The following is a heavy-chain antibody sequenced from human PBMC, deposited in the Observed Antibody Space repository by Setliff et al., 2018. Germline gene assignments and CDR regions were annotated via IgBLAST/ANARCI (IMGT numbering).Heavy chain of an antibody. J-gene: IGHJ4*02. CDR1: GGSITNINYY. Sequence: SETLSLTCAVSGGSITNINYYWGLIRQPPGKGLEWIGSIFYSGRTFYNPSLKSRVTISVDTSKNQFSLTLSSVTAADTAVYYCARLPNYVWGSPVDYWGQGTLVTVS. CDR3: ARLPNYVWGSPVDY. V-gene: IGHV4-39*01. D-gene: IGHD3-16*01. CDR2: IFYSGRT.